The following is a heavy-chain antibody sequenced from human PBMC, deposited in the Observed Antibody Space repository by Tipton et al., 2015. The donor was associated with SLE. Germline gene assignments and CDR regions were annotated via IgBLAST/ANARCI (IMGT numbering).Heavy chain of an antibody. J-gene: IGHJ2*01. D-gene: IGHD2-15*01. CDR1: GYSFTSYW. Sequence: QLVQSGAEVKKPGESLRISCKGSGYSFTSYWIGWVRQLPGKGVEWMGRIDPSDSYINYSPSFQGHVTISVDKSISTAYLQWSSLKASDSAMYYCARTVVVTPLYFDLWGRGTLVTVSS. V-gene: IGHV5-10-1*01. CDR3: ARTVVVTPLYFDL. CDR2: IDPSDSYI.